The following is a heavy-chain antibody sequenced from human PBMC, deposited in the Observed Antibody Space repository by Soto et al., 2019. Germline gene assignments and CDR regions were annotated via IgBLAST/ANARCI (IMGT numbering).Heavy chain of an antibody. D-gene: IGHD3-10*01. CDR2: INPSGGST. Sequence: ASVKVSCKASGYTVTSYYMHCVRQAPGQGLEWMGIINPSGGSTSYAQKFQGRVTMTRDTSTSTVYMELSSLRSEDTAVYYCARISINDAFDIWGQGTMVTVSS. CDR1: GYTVTSYY. J-gene: IGHJ3*02. CDR3: ARISINDAFDI. V-gene: IGHV1-46*01.